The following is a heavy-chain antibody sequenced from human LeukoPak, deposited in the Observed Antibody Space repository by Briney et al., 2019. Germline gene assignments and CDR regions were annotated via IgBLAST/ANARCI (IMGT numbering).Heavy chain of an antibody. D-gene: IGHD6-13*01. V-gene: IGHV4-4*02. J-gene: IGHJ3*02. CDR1: GGSISSSNW. CDR3: ARDQGYSSSWYDQNAFDI. Sequence: KPSETLSLTCAVSGGSISSSNWWSWVRPPPGKGLEWIGEIYHSGSTNYNPSLKSRVTISVDKSKNQFSLKLSSVTAADTAVYYCARDQGYSSSWYDQNAFDIWGQGTMVTVSS. CDR2: IYHSGST.